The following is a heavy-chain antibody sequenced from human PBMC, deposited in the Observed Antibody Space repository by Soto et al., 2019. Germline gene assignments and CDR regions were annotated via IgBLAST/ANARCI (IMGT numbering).Heavy chain of an antibody. D-gene: IGHD4-17*01. J-gene: IGHJ1*01. CDR3: ANRYYGTKKDEYFQH. CDR2: ISGSGGST. CDR1: GFTFSSYA. Sequence: GGSLRLSCAASGFTFSSYAMSWFRQAPGKGLEWVSAISGSGGSTYYADSVKGRFTISRDNSKNTLYLQMNSLRAEDTAVYYCANRYYGTKKDEYFQHWGQGTRVSVFS. V-gene: IGHV3-23*01.